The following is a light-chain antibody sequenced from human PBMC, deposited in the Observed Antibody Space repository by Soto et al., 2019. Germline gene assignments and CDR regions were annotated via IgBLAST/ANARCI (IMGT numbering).Light chain of an antibody. J-gene: IGLJ1*01. CDR2: GVS. CDR3: NSYSRSVTYV. CDR1: SSDVGSYNL. V-gene: IGLV2-14*02. Sequence: QSVLTQPASVSGSPGQSITISCTGTSSDVGSYNLVSWYQQHPAKAPKLMIYGVSNRPSGVSNRFSGSKSGNTASLTISGLQAEDEADYYCNSYSRSVTYVFGTGTKGTVL.